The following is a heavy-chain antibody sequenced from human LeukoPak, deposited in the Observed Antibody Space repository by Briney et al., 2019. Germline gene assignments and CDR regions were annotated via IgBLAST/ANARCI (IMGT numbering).Heavy chain of an antibody. Sequence: GGSLRLSCAASGFTFSSYAMSWVRQAPGKGLEWVAVISYDGSNKYYADSVKGRFTISRDNSKNTLYLQMNSLRAEDTAVYYCARGLAVVSPFDYWGQGTLVTVSS. D-gene: IGHD4-23*01. CDR3: ARGLAVVSPFDY. CDR2: ISYDGSNK. CDR1: GFTFSSYA. J-gene: IGHJ4*02. V-gene: IGHV3-30-3*01.